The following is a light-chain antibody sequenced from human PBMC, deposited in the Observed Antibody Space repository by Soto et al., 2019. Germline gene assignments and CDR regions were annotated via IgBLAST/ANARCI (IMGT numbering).Light chain of an antibody. CDR1: SSNIGAGYD. J-gene: IGLJ2*01. CDR2: GNS. CDR3: QSYDNRLSASV. V-gene: IGLV1-40*01. Sequence: QSVLTQPPSVSGAPGQRVTISCTGSSSNIGAGYDVHWYQQLPGTAPKLLIYGNSNRPSGVPDRFSGSKSGTSASLAITGLQADDEADFYCQSYDNRLSASVFGGGTKLTVL.